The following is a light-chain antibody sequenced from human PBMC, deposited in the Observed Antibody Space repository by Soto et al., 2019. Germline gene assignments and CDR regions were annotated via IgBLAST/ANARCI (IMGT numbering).Light chain of an antibody. Sequence: EIVLTQSPGTLSLSPGERATLSCRASQRVSSYYLAWYQQKPCQAPRLLIYGASGRATGIPDRFSGSGSGTDFTLTISRLEPEDFAVYYCQQYGSSPYTFGQGTKMEIK. CDR2: GAS. V-gene: IGKV3-20*01. CDR1: QRVSSYY. J-gene: IGKJ2*01. CDR3: QQYGSSPYT.